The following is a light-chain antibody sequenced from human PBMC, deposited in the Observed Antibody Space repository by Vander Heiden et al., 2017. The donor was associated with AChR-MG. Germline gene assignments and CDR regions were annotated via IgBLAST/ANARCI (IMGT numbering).Light chain of an antibody. V-gene: IGKV3-20*01. Sequence: EIVLTQSPGTLSLSPGERATLSCRASQRVGSYLAWYQQKPGQAPRLLIYDASRRATGIPDRFSGSGSGTDFTLTISRLEPEDFAVYYCQQDGSSPRTFGQGTKVEIK. J-gene: IGKJ1*01. CDR3: QQDGSSPRT. CDR2: DAS. CDR1: QRVGSY.